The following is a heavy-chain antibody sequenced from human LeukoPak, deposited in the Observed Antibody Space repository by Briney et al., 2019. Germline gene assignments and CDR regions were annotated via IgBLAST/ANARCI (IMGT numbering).Heavy chain of an antibody. CDR1: GGSVSSGSYY. D-gene: IGHD2-21*01. CDR2: IYYSGST. CDR3: ASVLWWPEPESYYFDY. V-gene: IGHV4-61*01. J-gene: IGHJ4*02. Sequence: PSETLSLTCTVSGGSVSSGSYYWSWIRQPPGKGLEWVGYIYYSGSTNYNPSLKSRVTISVDTSKNQFSLKLSSVTAADTAVYYCASVLWWPEPESYYFDYWGQGTLVTVSS.